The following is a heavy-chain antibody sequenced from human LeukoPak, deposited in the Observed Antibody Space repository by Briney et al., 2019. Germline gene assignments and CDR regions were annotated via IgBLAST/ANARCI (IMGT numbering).Heavy chain of an antibody. CDR1: GGSITSY. CDR2: VYYSGST. Sequence: SETLSLTCTVSGGSITSYWSWIRQPPGKGLEWIGYVYYSGSTNHNPSLKSQVTMSIDTSKNQFSLKLSSVTAADTAVYYCARDFRGNYGSRGMDVWGQGTTVTVSS. D-gene: IGHD1-26*01. V-gene: IGHV4-59*01. CDR3: ARDFRGNYGSRGMDV. J-gene: IGHJ6*02.